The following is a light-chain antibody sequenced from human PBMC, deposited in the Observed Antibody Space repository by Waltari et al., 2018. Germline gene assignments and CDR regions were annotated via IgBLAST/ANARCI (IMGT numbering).Light chain of an antibody. V-gene: IGKV4-1*01. Sequence: DIVMTQSPDSLPVPLGGRATITCKSSQSVLYSSNNKNYLAWYQQKPGQPPKLLISWASTRESGVPDRFSGSGSGTDFTLTISSLQAEDVAVYYCQQYYSTITFGQGTRLEIK. J-gene: IGKJ5*01. CDR1: QSVLYSSNNKNY. CDR2: WAS. CDR3: QQYYSTIT.